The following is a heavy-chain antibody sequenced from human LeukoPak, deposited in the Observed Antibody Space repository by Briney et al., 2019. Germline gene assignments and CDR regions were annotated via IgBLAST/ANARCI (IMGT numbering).Heavy chain of an antibody. D-gene: IGHD1-26*01. Sequence: SETLSLTYTVSGVSFTSHYWTWIRQSPGTGLEWIGYISYTGSTNYNPSLKIRVTISKDMSKNQLSLKLTSVTAVHTAVYYCAKDGRQWELAPDHWGQGTLVTVSP. CDR2: ISYTGST. J-gene: IGHJ4*02. CDR3: AKDGRQWELAPDH. V-gene: IGHV4-59*11. CDR1: GVSFTSHY.